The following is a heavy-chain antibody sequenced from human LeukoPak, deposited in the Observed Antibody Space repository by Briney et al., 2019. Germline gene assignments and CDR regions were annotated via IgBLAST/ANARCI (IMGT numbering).Heavy chain of an antibody. CDR2: INADNGNT. Sequence: ASVKVSCKASGYTFISYTMHWVRQAPGQRLEWMGWINADNGNTKYSQKFQGRVTITRDTSASTAYMDLSSLRSEDTAVYYCARGGHFKYGGKKGPVGRPIDSWGQGTLVTVSS. CDR1: GYTFISYT. CDR3: ARGGHFKYGGKKGPVGRPIDS. V-gene: IGHV1-3*01. J-gene: IGHJ4*02. D-gene: IGHD4-23*01.